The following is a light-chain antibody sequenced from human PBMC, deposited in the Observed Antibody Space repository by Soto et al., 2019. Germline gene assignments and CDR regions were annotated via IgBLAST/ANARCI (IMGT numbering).Light chain of an antibody. CDR2: GAS. V-gene: IGKV3-15*01. J-gene: IGKJ1*01. CDR1: QSVSSS. Sequence: EIDMTHSPPTLPVSPREGASPSCRASQSVSSSLAWHQQKPGKAPRLLMYGASTRDSGIPARFSGSGSGTDFTLTISRLEPDDFAVYYCQQYGSYPWTFGQGTKVDIK. CDR3: QQYGSYPWT.